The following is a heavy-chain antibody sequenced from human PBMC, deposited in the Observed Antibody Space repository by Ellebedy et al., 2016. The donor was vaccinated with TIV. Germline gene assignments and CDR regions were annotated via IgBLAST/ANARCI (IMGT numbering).Heavy chain of an antibody. CDR3: ARNGDYALKD. D-gene: IGHD4-17*01. CDR1: GGSISSYY. J-gene: IGHJ4*02. V-gene: IGHV4-59*05. CDR2: IYYSGST. Sequence: SETLSLTCTVSGGSISSYYWSWIRQPPGKGLEWIGSIYYSGSTYYNPSLKSRVTISVDTSKNQFSLKLSSVTAADTAVYYCARNGDYALKDWGQGTLVTVSS.